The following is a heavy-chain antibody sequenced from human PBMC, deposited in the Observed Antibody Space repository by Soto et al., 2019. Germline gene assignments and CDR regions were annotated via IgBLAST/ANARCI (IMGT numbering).Heavy chain of an antibody. J-gene: IGHJ4*02. CDR3: SRAARSRGLLIDY. V-gene: IGHV3-49*03. D-gene: IGHD1-26*01. Sequence: GESLKISCTASGFTFGDYAMSWFRQAPGKGLEWVGFIRSKAYGGTTEYAASVKGRFTISRDDSKSIAHLQMNSLKTEDTAVYYCSRAARSRGLLIDYWGQGTLVTVSS. CDR2: IRSKAYGGTT. CDR1: GFTFGDYA.